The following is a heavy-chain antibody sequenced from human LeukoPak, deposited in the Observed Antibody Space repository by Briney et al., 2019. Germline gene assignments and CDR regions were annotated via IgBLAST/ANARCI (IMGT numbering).Heavy chain of an antibody. CDR3: ARRGYCSDGSCYSIWFDP. CDR2: IYYSGST. Sequence: SETLSLTCTVSGYSISSGYYWGWIRQPPGKGLEWIGSIYYSGSTYYNPSLKSRVTISVDTSKNQFSLKLSSVTAADTAFYYCARRGYCSDGSCYSIWFDPWGQGTPVTVSS. J-gene: IGHJ5*02. D-gene: IGHD2-15*01. CDR1: GYSISSGYY. V-gene: IGHV4-38-2*02.